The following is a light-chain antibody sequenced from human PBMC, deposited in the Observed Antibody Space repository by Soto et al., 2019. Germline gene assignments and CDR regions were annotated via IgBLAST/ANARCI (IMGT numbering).Light chain of an antibody. J-gene: IGLJ1*01. V-gene: IGLV2-14*03. CDR1: RTDVGCYDS. Sequence: QSLLAQPASVSGAPGQSISISCTGTRTDVGCYDSVSWYQQYPGKAPKLMIYDVNNRPSGISDRFSGSKSGNTASLTISGLQAEDEADYYCSSFTSSTSYVFGTGTKVTVL. CDR2: DVN. CDR3: SSFTSSTSYV.